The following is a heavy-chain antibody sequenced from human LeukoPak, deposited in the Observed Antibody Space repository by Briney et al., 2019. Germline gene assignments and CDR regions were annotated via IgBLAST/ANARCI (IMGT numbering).Heavy chain of an antibody. Sequence: ASVKVSCKFSGYTFTDYFIHWVRQAPGQGLEWMGWTNPNNGGTNFAQKFQGRVTMTRDTSISTVQMELSRLRSDDTAIYFCARVKFFGVVTNALDIWGQGTMVTVSS. V-gene: IGHV1-2*02. CDR3: ARVKFFGVVTNALDI. CDR2: TNPNNGGT. CDR1: GYTFTDYF. J-gene: IGHJ3*02. D-gene: IGHD3-3*01.